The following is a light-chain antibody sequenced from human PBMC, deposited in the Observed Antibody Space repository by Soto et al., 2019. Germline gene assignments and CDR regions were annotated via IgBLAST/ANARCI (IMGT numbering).Light chain of an antibody. J-gene: IGLJ1*01. CDR1: SSDIGAYDY. V-gene: IGLV2-14*01. CDR3: FSFTTAHTHI. Sequence: QSVLTQPASVSGSPGQSITISCTGTSSDIGAYDYVSWFQQHPDKAPKLMISEVTNRPSGVSDRFSGSKSGNAASLTISGLQAEDGAYYFCFSFTTAHTHIFGTGTKVTV. CDR2: EVT.